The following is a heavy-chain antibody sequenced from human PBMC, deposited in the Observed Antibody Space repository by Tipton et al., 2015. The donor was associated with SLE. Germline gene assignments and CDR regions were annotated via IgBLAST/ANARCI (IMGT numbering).Heavy chain of an antibody. J-gene: IGHJ4*02. CDR3: ASFGSTTVTAPAFDY. V-gene: IGHV4-31*03. CDR2: TFYSGSK. D-gene: IGHD4-17*01. CDR1: GASITSGGYY. Sequence: TLSLTCTVSGASITSGGYYWGWIRQHPEKGLEWIGNTFYSGSKYYNPSLKSRLMISVDTSKNQFSLTLTSVNAADTAVYYCASFGSTTVTAPAFDYWGQGTLVTVSS.